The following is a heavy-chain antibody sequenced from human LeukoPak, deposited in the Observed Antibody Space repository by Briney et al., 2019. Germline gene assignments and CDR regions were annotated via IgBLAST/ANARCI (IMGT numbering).Heavy chain of an antibody. D-gene: IGHD6-13*01. CDR3: AKGRIAAAGTFGRTYYYYGMDV. CDR2: ISGSGGST. CDR1: GFTFSSYA. J-gene: IGHJ6*02. Sequence: GGSLRLSCAASGFTFSSYAMSWVRQAPGKGLEWVSAISGSGGSTYYADSVKGRFTISRDNSKNTLYLQMNSLRAEDTAVYYCAKGRIAAAGTFGRTYYYYGMDVWGQGTTVTVSS. V-gene: IGHV3-23*01.